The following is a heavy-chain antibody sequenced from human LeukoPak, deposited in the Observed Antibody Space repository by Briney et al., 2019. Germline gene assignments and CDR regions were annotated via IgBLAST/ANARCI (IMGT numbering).Heavy chain of an antibody. D-gene: IGHD6-6*01. Sequence: GESLKISCKGSGSSFTSYLIGWVRQMRGKGLWWLEIIYPGDSDTRYSPSFQGQVTISADKSISTAYLQWSSLKASDTAMYYGTGLSGAARITARRATPVDYWGQGTLVTVSS. V-gene: IGHV5-51*01. CDR3: TGLSGAARITARRATPVDY. CDR2: IYPGDSDT. CDR1: GSSFTSYL. J-gene: IGHJ4*02.